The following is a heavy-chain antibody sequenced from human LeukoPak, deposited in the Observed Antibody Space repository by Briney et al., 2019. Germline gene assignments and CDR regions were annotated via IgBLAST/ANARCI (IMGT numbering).Heavy chain of an antibody. V-gene: IGHV3-15*01. D-gene: IGHD2-21*02. J-gene: IGHJ3*02. Sequence: GGSLRLSCAASGFTLSSAWMSWVRQAPGKGLEWVGRIKSETNGGTADYSAPVEGRFTISRDDSKTTLYLQMNSLKTEDTAVYYCTTARRLSAFDIWGQGTMVTVSS. CDR2: IKSETNGGTA. CDR1: GFTLSSAW. CDR3: TTARRLSAFDI.